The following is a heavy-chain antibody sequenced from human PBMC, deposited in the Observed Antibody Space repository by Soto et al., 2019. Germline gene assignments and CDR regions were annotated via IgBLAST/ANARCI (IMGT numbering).Heavy chain of an antibody. D-gene: IGHD3-9*01. V-gene: IGHV3-23*01. J-gene: IGHJ4*02. CDR1: GFTLSRYA. CDR2: LGTADHNI. CDR3: SKTLWDYLYFFDH. Sequence: EVQLLASGVGLVQPGGSLRLSCAGSGFTLSRYATSWVRQAPGKGLEWFSGLGTADHNIFYANSVRSRFTISRDNYKNTFYLQMNSVRAEDKAVDYCSKTLWDYLYFFDHGGQGIQVTVSS.